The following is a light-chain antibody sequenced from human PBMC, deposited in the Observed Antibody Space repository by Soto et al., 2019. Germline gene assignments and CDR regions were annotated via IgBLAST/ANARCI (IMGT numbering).Light chain of an antibody. CDR3: QQYNNWPIT. Sequence: EIVMTQSPATLSVSPGERATLSCRASQTILSNLAWYQQKPGQAPRLLVYGASTRATGIPARFSGSASGTEFTLAISSLQSEDFAIYYCQQYNNWPITFGQGTRLEMK. CDR2: GAS. V-gene: IGKV3-15*01. CDR1: QTILSN. J-gene: IGKJ5*01.